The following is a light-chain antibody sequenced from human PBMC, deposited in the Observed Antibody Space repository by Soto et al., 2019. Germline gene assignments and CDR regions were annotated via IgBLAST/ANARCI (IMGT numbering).Light chain of an antibody. Sequence: EIVLTQSPATLSLSLGERATLSCRASQNINTYLVWYQQKPGQAPRLLIYDASKRAIGVPDRFSGSGSRTDFTLTISSPAPEDFALYYCQQRNSWPRAFGGGTKVEIK. V-gene: IGKV3-11*01. CDR1: QNINTY. J-gene: IGKJ4*01. CDR2: DAS. CDR3: QQRNSWPRA.